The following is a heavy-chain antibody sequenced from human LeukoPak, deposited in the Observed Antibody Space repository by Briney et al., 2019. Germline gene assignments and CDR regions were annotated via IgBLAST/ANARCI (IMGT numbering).Heavy chain of an antibody. CDR2: ISAYNDNT. J-gene: IGHJ4*02. CDR1: GYTFTSYG. Sequence: GASVKVSCKASGYTFTSYGISWVRQAPGQGLEWMGWISAYNDNTSYAQKLQGRVTMTTDTSTSTAYMELRSLRSDDTAVYYCARDSASATFFDYWGQGTLVTVSS. D-gene: IGHD2-15*01. CDR3: ARDSASATFFDY. V-gene: IGHV1-18*01.